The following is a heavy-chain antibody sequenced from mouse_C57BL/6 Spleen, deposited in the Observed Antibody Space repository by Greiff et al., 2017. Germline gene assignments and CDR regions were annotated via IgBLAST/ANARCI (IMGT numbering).Heavy chain of an antibody. Sequence: DVQLVESGGDLVKPGGSLKLSCAASGFTFSSYGMSWVRQTPDKRLEWVATISSGGSYTYYPDSVKGRFTISRDNAKNTLYLQMSSLKSEDTAMYYCAREDGNYWGQGTTLTVSS. CDR3: AREDGNY. CDR2: ISSGGSYT. V-gene: IGHV5-6*01. D-gene: IGHD2-1*01. CDR1: GFTFSSYG. J-gene: IGHJ2*01.